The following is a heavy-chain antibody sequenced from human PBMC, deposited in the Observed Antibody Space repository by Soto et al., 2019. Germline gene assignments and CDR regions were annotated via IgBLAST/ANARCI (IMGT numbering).Heavy chain of an antibody. Sequence: QVQLVESGGGVVQPGRSLRLSCAASGFTFSSYGMHWVRQAPGKGLEWVAVIWYDGSNKYYADSVKGRFTISRDNSKNTLYLQMNSLRAEDTAVYYCARASEDSSSSGDYYYMDVWGEGTTVTVSS. CDR1: GFTFSSYG. V-gene: IGHV3-33*01. D-gene: IGHD6-13*01. CDR3: ARASEDSSSSGDYYYMDV. J-gene: IGHJ6*03. CDR2: IWYDGSNK.